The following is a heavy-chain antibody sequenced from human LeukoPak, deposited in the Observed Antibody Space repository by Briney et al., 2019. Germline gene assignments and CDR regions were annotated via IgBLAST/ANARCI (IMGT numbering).Heavy chain of an antibody. J-gene: IGHJ4*02. V-gene: IGHV4-39*01. CDR2: IYYSGST. CDR3: ARHDRIIASPLV. D-gene: IGHD6-13*01. Sequence: SDTLSLTYIASGGSISSSSHNWGWIRQPPGKGLEWIGSIYYSGSTYYNPSLKSRLTISVDTSKNQFSLKLSSVTAADTAVYYCARHDRIIASPLVWGQGTLVTVSS. CDR1: GGSISSSSHN.